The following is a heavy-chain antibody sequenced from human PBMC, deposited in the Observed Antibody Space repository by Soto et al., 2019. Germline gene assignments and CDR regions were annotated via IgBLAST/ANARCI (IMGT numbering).Heavy chain of an antibody. CDR3: AKLGSSSWSPHYYFDY. J-gene: IGHJ4*02. V-gene: IGHV3-23*01. CDR2: ITDSGDDT. CDR1: GFTCNNYA. D-gene: IGHD2-2*01. Sequence: EVQLLESGGGLVQPGGSLRLSCAASGFTCNNYAMGWVRQAPGKGLECVSAITDSGDDTYYIDSVKGRFTISRDNSKSTLYLQMNSLRAEETAIYYCAKLGSSSWSPHYYFDYWGQGTLVTVSS.